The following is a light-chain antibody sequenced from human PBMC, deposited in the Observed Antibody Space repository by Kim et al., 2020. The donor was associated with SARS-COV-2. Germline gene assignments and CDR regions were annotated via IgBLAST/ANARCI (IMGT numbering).Light chain of an antibody. CDR1: SSDVRTYNL. CDR3: CSYAGSYTLWV. J-gene: IGLJ2*01. Sequence: QSITISCAGTSSDVRTYNLVSWYKQYPGKAPQLMVYEVNKRPSGISNRFSGSKSGNTASLTISGLQAEDEADYYCCSYAGSYTLWVFGGGTQLTVL. CDR2: EVN. V-gene: IGLV2-23*02.